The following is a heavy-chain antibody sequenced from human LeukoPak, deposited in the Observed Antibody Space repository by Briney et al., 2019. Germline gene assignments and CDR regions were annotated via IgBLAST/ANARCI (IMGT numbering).Heavy chain of an antibody. V-gene: IGHV3-23*01. CDR3: AKSCCSTSSCYDGYDY. Sequence: GGSLRLSCAASGFTFSTYAMDWVRQAPGKGLEWVSGISDSGGTTYYADSVKGRFTISRDNSKNTLYLQMNTLRAEDTAVYYCAKSCCSTSSCYDGYDYRGQGTLVTVSS. CDR1: GFTFSTYA. D-gene: IGHD2-2*01. J-gene: IGHJ4*02. CDR2: ISDSGGTT.